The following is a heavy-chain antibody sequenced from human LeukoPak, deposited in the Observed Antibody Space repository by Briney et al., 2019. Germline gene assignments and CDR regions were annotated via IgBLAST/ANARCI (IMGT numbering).Heavy chain of an antibody. Sequence: ASVKVSCKASGYTFTSYGISWVRQAPGQGLEWMGWISAYNGNTNYAQKLQGRVTMTTDTSTSTACMELRSLRSDDTAVYYCARFGVVVVADNWFDPWGQGTLVTVSS. CDR1: GYTFTSYG. CDR3: ARFGVVVVADNWFDP. J-gene: IGHJ5*02. V-gene: IGHV1-18*01. CDR2: ISAYNGNT. D-gene: IGHD2-15*01.